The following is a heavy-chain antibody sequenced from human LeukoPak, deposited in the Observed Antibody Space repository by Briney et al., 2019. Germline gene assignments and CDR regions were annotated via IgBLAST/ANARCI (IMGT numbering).Heavy chain of an antibody. Sequence: GGSLRLSCAASGFTFSSYAMSWVRQAPGKGLEWVANIKEDGTEKYYIDSVKGRFTISRDNAKNTLYLQMNSLRAEDTAVYYCARVGSSSWSDAFDIWGQGTMVTVSS. V-gene: IGHV3-7*01. D-gene: IGHD6-13*01. J-gene: IGHJ3*02. CDR1: GFTFSSYA. CDR2: IKEDGTEK. CDR3: ARVGSSSWSDAFDI.